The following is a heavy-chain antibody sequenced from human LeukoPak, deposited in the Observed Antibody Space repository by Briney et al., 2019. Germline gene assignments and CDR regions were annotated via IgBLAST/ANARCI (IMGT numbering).Heavy chain of an antibody. CDR2: ISAYNGNT. V-gene: IGHV1-18*01. CDR1: GYTFTSYG. CDR3: ARDSRYCSGGSCYHWFDP. J-gene: IGHJ5*02. Sequence: ASVKVSCKASGYTFTSYGISWVRQAPGQGLEWMGWISAYNGNTNYAQKLQGRVTMTTDTSTSTAYMELRSLRSDDTAVYYCARDSRYCSGGSCYHWFDPWGQGTLVTVS. D-gene: IGHD2-15*01.